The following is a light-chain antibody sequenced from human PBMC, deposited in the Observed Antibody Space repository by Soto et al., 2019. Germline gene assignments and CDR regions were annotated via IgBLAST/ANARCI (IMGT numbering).Light chain of an antibody. CDR2: KVS. V-gene: IGLV2-14*02. CDR1: SSDVGTYNL. J-gene: IGLJ1*01. Sequence: QSALTQPASVSGSPGQSITISCTGTSSDVGTYNLVSWYQQYAGKAPKLIIYKVSNRPSGVSNRFSGSKSGNTASLTISGLQAAEEADYYCSSYTTSSTYVFGTGTKVTVL. CDR3: SSYTTSSTYV.